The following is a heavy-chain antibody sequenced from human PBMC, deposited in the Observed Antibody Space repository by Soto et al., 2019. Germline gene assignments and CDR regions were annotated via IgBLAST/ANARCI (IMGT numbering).Heavy chain of an antibody. V-gene: IGHV4-59*01. CDR3: ARVVGYCSGGSCYSFSFDP. CDR2: IYYSGST. D-gene: IGHD2-15*01. J-gene: IGHJ5*02. CDR1: GGSISSYY. Sequence: SETLSLTCTVSGGSISSYYWSWIRQPPGKGLEWIGYIYYSGSTNYNPSLKSRVTISVDTSKNQLSLKLSSVTAADTAVYYCARVVGYCSGGSCYSFSFDPWGQGTLVTVSS.